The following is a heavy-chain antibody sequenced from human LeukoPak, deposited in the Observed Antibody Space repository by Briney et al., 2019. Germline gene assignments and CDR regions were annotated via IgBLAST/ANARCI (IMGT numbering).Heavy chain of an antibody. D-gene: IGHD3-10*01. CDR3: ARESTGFGEFVWFDP. V-gene: IGHV4-4*07. CDR2: IYTSGST. J-gene: IGHJ5*02. CDR1: GGSISSYY. Sequence: PSETLSLTCTVSGGSISSYYWSWIRQPAGKGLEWIGRIYTSGSTNYNPSLKSRVTISVDTSKNQFSLKLSSVTAADTAVYYCARESTGFGEFVWFDPWGQGTQVTVSS.